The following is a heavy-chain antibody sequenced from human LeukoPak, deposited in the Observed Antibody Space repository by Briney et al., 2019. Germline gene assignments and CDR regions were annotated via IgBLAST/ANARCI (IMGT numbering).Heavy chain of an antibody. V-gene: IGHV3-23*01. CDR2: LYGGVHGR. CDR1: GFPFVDFA. J-gene: IGHJ4*02. Sequence: PGGPLRRPCIASGFPFVDFAIGWGRQAPGKGLEWVSGLYGGVHGRVYTDSVRGRFTVSRDNSENTLYLQMNSLRAEDTAIYYCAKFEGALTHNYCFDYWGQGTLVTVSS. CDR3: AKFEGALTHNYCFDY. D-gene: IGHD1-1*01.